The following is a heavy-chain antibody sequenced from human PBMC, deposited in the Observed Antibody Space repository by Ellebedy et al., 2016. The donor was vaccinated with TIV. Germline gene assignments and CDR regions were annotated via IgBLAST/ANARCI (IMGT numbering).Heavy chain of an antibody. CDR1: GFTFSSYW. Sequence: GESLKISCAASGFTFSSYWMSWVRQGPGKGLEWVANIKQDGSEKSYVDSVKGRFTISRDNAKNSLYLQMNSLRAEDTAVYYCSRHTDYALDYWGQGALVTVSS. CDR3: SRHTDYALDY. CDR2: IKQDGSEK. V-gene: IGHV3-7*01. J-gene: IGHJ4*02. D-gene: IGHD4-17*01.